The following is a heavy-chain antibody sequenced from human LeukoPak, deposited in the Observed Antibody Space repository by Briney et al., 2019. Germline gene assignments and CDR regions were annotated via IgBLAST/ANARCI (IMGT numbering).Heavy chain of an antibody. CDR1: GFTFGVYA. CDR3: SYGSGSSYNVYYYAMDV. Sequence: GGSLRLSCTASGFTFGVYAMSWVRQAPGKGLEWVGFIRSKAYGGTTEYAASVKGRFTISRDVSKSIAYLQMNSLKTEDTAVYYCSYGSGSSYNVYYYAMDVWGKGTTVTVSS. J-gene: IGHJ6*04. CDR2: IRSKAYGGTT. D-gene: IGHD3-10*01. V-gene: IGHV3-49*04.